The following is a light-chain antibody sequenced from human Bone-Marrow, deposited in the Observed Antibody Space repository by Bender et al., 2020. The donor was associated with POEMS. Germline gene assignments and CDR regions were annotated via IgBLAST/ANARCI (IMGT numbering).Light chain of an antibody. V-gene: IGLV2-14*02. J-gene: IGLJ3*02. Sequence: QSALTQPASVSGSPGQSITISCTGTSSDVGSYNFVSWYQQHPGKVPKLMIYGVNKRPSGVPDRFSGSKSGNTASLTISGLLAEDEADYYCSSYSSYSTSWVFGGGTKLTVL. CDR2: GVN. CDR3: SSYSSYSTSWV. CDR1: SSDVGSYNF.